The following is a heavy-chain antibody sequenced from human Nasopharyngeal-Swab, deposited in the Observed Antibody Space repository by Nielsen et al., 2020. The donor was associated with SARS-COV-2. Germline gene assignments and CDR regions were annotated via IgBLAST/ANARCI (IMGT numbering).Heavy chain of an antibody. CDR2: MKPSGRT. J-gene: IGHJ4*02. CDR3: AGHPADFDY. Sequence: SETLSLTCAVYGGSVSDYHWSWIRQPPGKGLEWVGEMKPSGRTNYNPSLKSRVAISIDTSKNQFFSSLTSVTAADTALYYCAGHPADFDYWGQGTLVTVSS. D-gene: IGHD6-25*01. V-gene: IGHV4-34*01. CDR1: GGSVSDYH.